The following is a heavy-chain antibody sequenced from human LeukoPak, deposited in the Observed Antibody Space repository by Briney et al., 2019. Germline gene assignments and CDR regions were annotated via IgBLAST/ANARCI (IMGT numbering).Heavy chain of an antibody. D-gene: IGHD3-10*01. CDR3: ARDPGAPHQNDY. CDR2: INPNSGGT. V-gene: IGHV1-2*02. Sequence: ASVKVSCKASGYTFTGYYMHWVRQAPGQGLEWMGWINPNSGGTNYVQKFQGRVTMTRDTSISTAYMELSRLRSDDTAVYYCARDPGAPHQNDYWGRGTLVTVSS. CDR1: GYTFTGYY. J-gene: IGHJ4*02.